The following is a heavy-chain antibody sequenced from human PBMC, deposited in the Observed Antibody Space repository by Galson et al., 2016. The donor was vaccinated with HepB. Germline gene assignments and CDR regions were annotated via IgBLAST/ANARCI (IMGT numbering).Heavy chain of an antibody. CDR1: GFTFSRYG. D-gene: IGHD3-10*01. J-gene: IGHJ4*02. CDR2: LSYDGSDK. V-gene: IGHV3-30*18. Sequence: SLRLSCAASGFTFSRYGMHWVRQAPGKGLEWAAFLSYDGSDKNYADSVKGRFTISRDSSKNTLYLQMNSLRAEDTAVYYCAKDIYGSGSYFSGYFDYWGQGTLVTVSS. CDR3: AKDIYGSGSYFSGYFDY.